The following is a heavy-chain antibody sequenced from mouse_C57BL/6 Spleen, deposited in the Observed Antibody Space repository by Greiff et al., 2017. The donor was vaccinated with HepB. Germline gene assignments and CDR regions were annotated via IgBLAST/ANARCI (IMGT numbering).Heavy chain of an antibody. CDR1: GYSITSGYY. Sequence: VQLQQSGPGLVKPSQSLSLTCSVTGYSITSGYYWNWIRQFPGNKLEWMGYISYDGSNNYNPSLKNRISITRDTSKNQFFLKLNSVTTEDTATYYCARALDSSGPYAMDYWGQGTSVTVSS. D-gene: IGHD3-2*02. J-gene: IGHJ4*01. CDR2: ISYDGSN. CDR3: ARALDSSGPYAMDY. V-gene: IGHV3-6*01.